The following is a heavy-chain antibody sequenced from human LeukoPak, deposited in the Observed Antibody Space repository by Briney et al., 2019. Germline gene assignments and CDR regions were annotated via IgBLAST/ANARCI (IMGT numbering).Heavy chain of an antibody. CDR2: ISAYNGNT. Sequence: ASVKVSCKASGYTFTSYGTSWVRQAPGQGLEWMGWISAYNGNTNYAQKLQGRVTMTTDTSTSTAYMELRSLRSDDTAVYYCARDRGNYYDSSGYFPFDYWGQGTLVTVSS. D-gene: IGHD3-22*01. J-gene: IGHJ4*02. CDR1: GYTFTSYG. CDR3: ARDRGNYYDSSGYFPFDY. V-gene: IGHV1-18*01.